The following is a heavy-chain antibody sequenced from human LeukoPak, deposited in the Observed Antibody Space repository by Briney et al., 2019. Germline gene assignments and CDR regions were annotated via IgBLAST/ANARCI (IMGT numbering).Heavy chain of an antibody. CDR3: ARVNGVIAVAGTEAFDI. J-gene: IGHJ3*02. D-gene: IGHD6-19*01. CDR2: IYYSGST. V-gene: IGHV4-39*07. CDR1: GGSIGSSSYY. Sequence: TSSETLSLTCTVSGGSIGSSSYYWGWIRQPPGKGLEWIGSIYYSGSTYYNPSLKSRVTISVDTSKNQFSLKLSSVTAADTAVYYCARVNGVIAVAGTEAFDIWGQGTMVTVSS.